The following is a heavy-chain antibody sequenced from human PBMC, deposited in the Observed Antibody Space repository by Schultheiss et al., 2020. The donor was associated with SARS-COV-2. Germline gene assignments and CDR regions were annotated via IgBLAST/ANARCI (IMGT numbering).Heavy chain of an antibody. CDR2: INPHSGGT. Sequence: ASVKVSCKASGGTFSSYAISWVRQAPGQGLEWMGWINPHSGGTNYAQKFQGRVTMTRDTSISTAYMELSRLRSDDTAVYYCARDDPHYYDSSGYGLWGQGTLVTVSS. J-gene: IGHJ4*02. D-gene: IGHD3-22*01. CDR1: GGTFSSYA. CDR3: ARDDPHYYDSSGYGL. V-gene: IGHV1-2*02.